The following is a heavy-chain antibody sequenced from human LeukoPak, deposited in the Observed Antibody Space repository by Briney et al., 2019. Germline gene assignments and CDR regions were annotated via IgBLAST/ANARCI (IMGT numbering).Heavy chain of an antibody. CDR1: GGSISSYY. D-gene: IGHD6-6*01. CDR3: ASSPPTSSIAPPDAFDI. J-gene: IGHJ3*02. V-gene: IGHV4-4*07. CDR2: IYTSGST. Sequence: ASETLSLTCTVSGGSISSYYWSWIRQPAGKGLEWIGRIYTSGSTNYNPSLKSRVTMSVDTSKNQFSLKLSSVTAADTAVYYCASSPPTSSIAPPDAFDIWGQGTMVTVSS.